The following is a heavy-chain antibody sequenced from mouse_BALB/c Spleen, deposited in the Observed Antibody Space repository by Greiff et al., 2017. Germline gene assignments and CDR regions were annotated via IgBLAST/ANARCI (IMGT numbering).Heavy chain of an antibody. J-gene: IGHJ4*01. V-gene: IGHV3-8*02. CDR2: ISYSGST. CDR1: GDSITSGY. CDR3: ARRGTYGNYYAMDY. Sequence: EVKLLESGPSLVKPSQTLSLTCSVTGDSITSGYWNWIRKFPGNKLEYMGYISYSGSTYYNPSLKSRISITRDTSKNQYYLQLNSVTTEDTATYYCARRGTYGNYYAMDYWGQGTSVTVSS. D-gene: IGHD2-1*01.